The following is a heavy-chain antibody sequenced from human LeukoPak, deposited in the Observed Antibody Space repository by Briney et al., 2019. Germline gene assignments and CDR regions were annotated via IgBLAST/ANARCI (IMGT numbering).Heavy chain of an antibody. Sequence: GGSLRLSCAASGFTFSSYGMRWVRQAPGKGLEWVALIRDDGSNKYQADSVKGQFTTSTENSKNTLYLQMNSRRAQDTAVYYCAKVDRQLVLLWGQGTMVTVSS. CDR2: IRDDGSNK. V-gene: IGHV3-30*02. J-gene: IGHJ3*01. CDR3: AKVDRQLVLL. CDR1: GFTFSSYG. D-gene: IGHD6-13*01.